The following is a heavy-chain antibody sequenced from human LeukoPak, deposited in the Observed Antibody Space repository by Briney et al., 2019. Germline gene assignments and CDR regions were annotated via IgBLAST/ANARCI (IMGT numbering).Heavy chain of an antibody. CDR1: RGSFSGYH. CDR2: INHSGRT. D-gene: IGHD1-26*01. V-gene: IGHV4-34*01. J-gene: IGHJ4*02. CDR3: ARGPRRRVGASD. Sequence: SGTLPLTCAVYRGSFSGYHWSWIRQPPGKGLEWIGEINHSGRTNYNPSLKSRVTISVDTYKNQFSLKLSSVTAADTAVYYCARGPRRRVGASDWGQGTLVTVSS.